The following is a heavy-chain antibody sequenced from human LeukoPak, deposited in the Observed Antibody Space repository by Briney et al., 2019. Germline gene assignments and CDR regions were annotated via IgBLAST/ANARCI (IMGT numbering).Heavy chain of an antibody. CDR1: GYTFTSYG. CDR2: ISAYNGNT. V-gene: IGHV1-18*01. CDR3: ARGLRSSGFTFYYYYYMDV. J-gene: IGHJ6*03. Sequence: ASVKVSCKASGYTFTSYGISWVRQAPGQGLEWMGWISAYNGNTNYAQKFQGRVTMTRNTSISTAYMELSSLRSEDTAVYYCARGLRSSGFTFYYYYYMDVWGKGTTVTISS. D-gene: IGHD6-25*01.